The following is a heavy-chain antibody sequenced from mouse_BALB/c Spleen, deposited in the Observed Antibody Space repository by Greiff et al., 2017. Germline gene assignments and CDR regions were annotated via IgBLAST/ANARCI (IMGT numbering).Heavy chain of an antibody. CDR3: ARPITTATSLFAY. CDR2: IWAGGST. D-gene: IGHD1-2*01. V-gene: IGHV2-9*02. Sequence: QVQLKESGPGLVAPSQSLSITCTASGFTLTSYGVHWVRQPPGKGLEWLGVIWAGGSTNYNSALMSRLSSSKDNSKSQVFLKMNSLQTDDTSMYYCARPITTATSLFAYRGQGTLVTVSA. J-gene: IGHJ3*01. CDR1: GFTLTSYG.